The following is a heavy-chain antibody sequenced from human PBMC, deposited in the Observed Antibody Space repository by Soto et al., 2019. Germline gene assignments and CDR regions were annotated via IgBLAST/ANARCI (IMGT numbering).Heavy chain of an antibody. J-gene: IGHJ5*02. CDR1: GYIFSSYY. CDR2: INPSGAST. CDR3: ARDRDYPGNVWFDP. Sequence: ASVKVSCKASGYIFSSYYMHWVRQAPGQGLEWMGIINPSGASTGYAQKFQGRVIMTRDTSTSTLYMELSSLRSEDTAVYYCARDRDYPGNVWFDPWGQGTLVTVSS. D-gene: IGHD3-10*01. V-gene: IGHV1-46*01.